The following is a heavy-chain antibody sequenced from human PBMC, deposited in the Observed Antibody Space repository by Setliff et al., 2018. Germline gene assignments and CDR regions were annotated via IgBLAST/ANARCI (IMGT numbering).Heavy chain of an antibody. CDR3: ARGSVEYSRGWYYFDY. Sequence: VSCKASGGTFSSYGVSWVRQAPGQGLEWMGGTIPMFGSTNYAQKFQGRVTIMTDESTSTAYMEVSSLRYEDTAVYYCARGSVEYSRGWYYFDYWAQGTLVTVSS. D-gene: IGHD6-19*01. V-gene: IGHV1-69*05. J-gene: IGHJ4*02. CDR1: GGTFSSYG. CDR2: TIPMFGST.